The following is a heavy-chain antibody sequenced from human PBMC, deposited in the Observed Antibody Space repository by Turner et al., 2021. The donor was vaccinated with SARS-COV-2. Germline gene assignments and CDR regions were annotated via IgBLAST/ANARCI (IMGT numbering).Heavy chain of an antibody. V-gene: IGHV1-2*02. D-gene: IGHD2-21*01. Sequence: QVQLEQSGAEVTKPGASVTVSCTTYGDIPTNYNMHWVRQAPGQGLECMGWINPTSGGRNYAKNFQGRVTMTGDTSTRTTDMELKRLTSDDTAVYYCASMCNCGGAQDVSFDVWGQGTMVAVSS. CDR2: INPTSGGR. CDR1: GDIPTNYN. J-gene: IGHJ3*01. CDR3: ASMCNCGGAQDVSFDV.